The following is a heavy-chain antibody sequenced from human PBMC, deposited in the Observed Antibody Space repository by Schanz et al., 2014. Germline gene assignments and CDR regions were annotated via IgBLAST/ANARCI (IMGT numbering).Heavy chain of an antibody. D-gene: IGHD6-13*01. J-gene: IGHJ4*02. V-gene: IGHV3-23*01. CDR2: IGVDGTTT. CDR1: GFAFSSYG. Sequence: DVQLLESGGGLVQPGGSLRLSCAASGFAFSSYGMNWLRQAPGKGLEWVSVIGVDGTTTYYADSVKGRFTISRDNSKNTLYLQMNSLRPEDTAVYYCAKSQGSSFDSWGQGTLVTVSS. CDR3: AKSQGSSFDS.